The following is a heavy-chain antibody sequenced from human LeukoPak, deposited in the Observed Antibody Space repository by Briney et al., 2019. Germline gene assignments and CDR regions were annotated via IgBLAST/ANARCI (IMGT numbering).Heavy chain of an antibody. J-gene: IGHJ2*01. Sequence: GGSLRLSCAASGFTFSSYSMNWVRQAPGKGLEWVSSISSSSSYIYYADSVKGRFTISRDNAKNSLYLQMKSLRAEDTAVYYCARDRSFIAVAGTWYFDLWGRGTLVTVSS. CDR2: ISSSSSYI. V-gene: IGHV3-21*01. CDR1: GFTFSSYS. D-gene: IGHD6-19*01. CDR3: ARDRSFIAVAGTWYFDL.